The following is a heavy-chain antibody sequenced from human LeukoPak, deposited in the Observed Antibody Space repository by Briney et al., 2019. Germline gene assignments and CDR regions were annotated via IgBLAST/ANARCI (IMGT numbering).Heavy chain of an antibody. Sequence: GGSLRLSCAASGFTFSSYAMSWVRQAPGKGLEWVSAISGSGGSTYYADSVKGRFTISGDNSKNTLYLQMNSLRAEDTAVYYCAKDFIVATLNYYGMDVWGQGTTVTVSS. D-gene: IGHD5-12*01. CDR3: AKDFIVATLNYYGMDV. CDR1: GFTFSSYA. J-gene: IGHJ6*02. V-gene: IGHV3-23*01. CDR2: ISGSGGST.